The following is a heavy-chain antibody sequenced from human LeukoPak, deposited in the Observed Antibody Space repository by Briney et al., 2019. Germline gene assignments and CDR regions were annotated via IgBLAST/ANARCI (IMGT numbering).Heavy chain of an antibody. CDR2: IWYDGSNR. Sequence: GGSLRLSCAASGFTFSSYGMHWVRQAPGKGREWVAFIWYDGSNRYYADSVKGRFTISRDNSKHTLYLQMNSLRAEDTAVYYCAKDFFKRAGSYPWDYWGQETLVTVSS. J-gene: IGHJ4*02. V-gene: IGHV3-30*02. CDR3: AKDFFKRAGSYPWDY. CDR1: GFTFSSYG. D-gene: IGHD3-10*01.